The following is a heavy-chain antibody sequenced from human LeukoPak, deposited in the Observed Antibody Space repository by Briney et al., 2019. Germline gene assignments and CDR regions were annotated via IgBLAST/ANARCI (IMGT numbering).Heavy chain of an antibody. D-gene: IGHD5-24*01. CDR2: ISANGVDT. CDR3: TRVGYIDEGIDY. J-gene: IGHJ4*02. Sequence: GGSLRLSCVASGFTFSNHAMTWVRQAPGKGLEWVSAISANGVDTFYAPSVKGRFTISRDNAKNSLYLQMNSLRAEDTAIYYCTRVGYIDEGIDYWGQGTLVTVSS. CDR1: GFTFSNHA. V-gene: IGHV3-23*01.